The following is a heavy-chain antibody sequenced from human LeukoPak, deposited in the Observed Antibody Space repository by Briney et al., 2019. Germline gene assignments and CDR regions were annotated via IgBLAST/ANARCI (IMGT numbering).Heavy chain of an antibody. CDR2: IWYDGSNK. D-gene: IGHD2-21*02. V-gene: IGHV3-33*01. Sequence: GGSLRLSCVAFGFTFSNYGMHWVRQAPGKGLEWVAVIWYDGSNKYYADSVKGRFTISRDNSKNTLYLQMNSLRAEDTAVYYCARDPLPYCGGDCPYYFDYWGQGTLVTVSS. CDR1: GFTFSNYG. J-gene: IGHJ4*02. CDR3: ARDPLPYCGGDCPYYFDY.